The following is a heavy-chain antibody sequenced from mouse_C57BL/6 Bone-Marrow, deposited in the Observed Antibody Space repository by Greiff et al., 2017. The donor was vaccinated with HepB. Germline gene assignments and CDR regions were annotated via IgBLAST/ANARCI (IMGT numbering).Heavy chain of an antibody. Sequence: EVMLVESGGGLVKPGGSLKLSCAASGFTFSSYAMSWVRQTPEKRLEWVATISDGGSYTYYPDNVKGRFTISRDNAKNNLNLQMSHLKSEDTAMYYCASTPITTVVYFDYWGQGTTLTVSS. CDR2: ISDGGSYT. CDR3: ASTPITTVVYFDY. V-gene: IGHV5-4*03. J-gene: IGHJ2*01. CDR1: GFTFSSYA. D-gene: IGHD1-1*01.